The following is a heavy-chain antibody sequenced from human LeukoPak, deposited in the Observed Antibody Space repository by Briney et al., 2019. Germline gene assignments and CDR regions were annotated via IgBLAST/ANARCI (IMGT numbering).Heavy chain of an antibody. Sequence: SETLSLTCAVYGGSFSGYYWSLIRQPPGKGLEWIGEINHSGSTNYNPSLKSRVTISVDTSKNQFSLKLSSVTAADTAVYYCARVTQWPRFGMDVWGQGTTVTVSS. CDR2: INHSGST. V-gene: IGHV4-34*01. CDR1: GGSFSGYY. CDR3: ARVTQWPRFGMDV. J-gene: IGHJ6*02. D-gene: IGHD6-19*01.